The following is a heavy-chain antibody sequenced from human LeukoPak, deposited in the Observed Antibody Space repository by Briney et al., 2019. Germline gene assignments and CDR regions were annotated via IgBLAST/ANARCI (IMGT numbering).Heavy chain of an antibody. CDR2: ISYDGSNK. J-gene: IGHJ4*02. CDR1: GFTFSSYS. D-gene: IGHD6-13*01. CDR3: AKEAYSSSWYRLDY. V-gene: IGHV3-30*18. Sequence: GGSLRLSCAASGFTFSSYSMNWVRQAPGKGLEWVAVISYDGSNKYYADSVKGRFTISRDNSKNTLYLQMNSLRAEDTAVYYCAKEAYSSSWYRLDYWGQGTLVTVSS.